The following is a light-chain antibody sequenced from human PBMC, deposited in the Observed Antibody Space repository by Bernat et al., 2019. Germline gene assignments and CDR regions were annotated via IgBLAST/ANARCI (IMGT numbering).Light chain of an antibody. Sequence: EIVLTQSPGTLSLSPGERATLSCRASQSIIGSYLAWYQQKPGQAPRLLIYGASSRATGIPDRFSGSGSGTDFTLTISSLEPEDFAVYYCQQRSNWPPLLTFGGGTKVEIK. CDR2: GAS. J-gene: IGKJ4*01. CDR3: QQRSNWPPLLT. V-gene: IGKV3D-20*02. CDR1: QSIIGSY.